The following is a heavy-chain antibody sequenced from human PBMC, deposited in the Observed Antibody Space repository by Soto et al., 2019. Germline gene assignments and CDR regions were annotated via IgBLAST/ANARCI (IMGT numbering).Heavy chain of an antibody. V-gene: IGHV5-51*01. Sequence: GESLKISCKGSGYSFTSYWIGWVRQMPGKGLEWMGIIYPGDSDTRYSPSFQGQVTISADKSISTAYLQWSSLKASDTAMYYCARHNQRRDSLHAFDIWGQGTMVTVSS. CDR3: ARHNQRRDSLHAFDI. D-gene: IGHD2-21*02. CDR2: IYPGDSDT. CDR1: GYSFTSYW. J-gene: IGHJ3*02.